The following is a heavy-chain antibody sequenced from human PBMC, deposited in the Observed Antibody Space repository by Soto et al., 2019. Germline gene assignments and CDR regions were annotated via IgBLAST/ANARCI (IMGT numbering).Heavy chain of an antibody. Sequence: QVQLQESGPGLVEPSQTLSLTCTVSGGSISSCGYYWSWIRQHPGKGLEWIGDIYYSGSTYDNPSLKSRVTISVNTSKDQFTLKLSSVTAADTAVYSCARSGYSDGPNPLLYWGQGTLVTVSS. CDR1: GGSISSCGYY. D-gene: IGHD5-18*01. CDR2: IYYSGST. CDR3: ARSGYSDGPNPLLY. J-gene: IGHJ4*02. V-gene: IGHV4-31*03.